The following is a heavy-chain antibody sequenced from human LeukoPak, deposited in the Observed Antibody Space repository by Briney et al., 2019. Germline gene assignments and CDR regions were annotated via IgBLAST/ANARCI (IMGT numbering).Heavy chain of an antibody. Sequence: SETLSLTCTVSGGSISSSSYYWGWIRQPPGKGLEWIGSIYYSGSTYYNPSLKSRVTMSVDTSKNQFSLKLSSVTAADTAVYYCARNSYYYGSRSYLYPMDVWGKGTTVTISS. D-gene: IGHD3-10*01. CDR1: GGSISSSSYY. J-gene: IGHJ6*03. V-gene: IGHV4-39*07. CDR3: ARNSYYYGSRSYLYPMDV. CDR2: IYYSGST.